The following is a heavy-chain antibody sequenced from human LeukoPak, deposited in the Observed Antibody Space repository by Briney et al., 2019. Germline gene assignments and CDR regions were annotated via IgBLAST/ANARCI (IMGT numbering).Heavy chain of an antibody. CDR3: ARDSIKEDYASSVPITYDAFDI. CDR2: TYYRSKWYN. CDR1: GDSVSSNSAA. Sequence: SQTLSLTCAISGDSVSSNSAAWNWIRQSPSRGLEWLGRTYYRSKWYNDYAVSVKSRITINPDTSKNQFSLQLNSVTPEDTAVYYCARDSIKEDYASSVPITYDAFDIWGQGTMVTVSS. J-gene: IGHJ3*02. D-gene: IGHD3-22*01. V-gene: IGHV6-1*01.